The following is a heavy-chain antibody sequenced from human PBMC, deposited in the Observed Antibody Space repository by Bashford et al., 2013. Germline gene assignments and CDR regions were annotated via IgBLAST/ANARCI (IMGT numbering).Heavy chain of an antibody. V-gene: IGHV4-59*01. CDR1: GGSISSYY. Sequence: SETLSLTCTVSGGSISSYYWSWIRQPPGKGLEWIAYIYSSGSTNYNPSLKSRATISVDTSKNQFSLKLNSVTAADTAVYYCARFTNYYESSGYYLDYWGQGTLVTVSS. D-gene: IGHD3-22*01. CDR2: IYSSGST. J-gene: IGHJ4*02. CDR3: ARFTNYYESSGYYLDY.